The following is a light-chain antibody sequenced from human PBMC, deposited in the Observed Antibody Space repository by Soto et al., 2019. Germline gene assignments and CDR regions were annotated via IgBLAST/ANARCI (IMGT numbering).Light chain of an antibody. CDR3: QQSYSTPYT. CDR1: QSISSY. Sequence: DIQMTQSPSSLSASVGDRVTITCRASQSISSYLNWYQQKPGKAPKLLIYAASSLQSGVPSRFSGSGSGTAFTLTISSLQPEDFEPYYCQQSYSTPYTFGQGTKLEIK. CDR2: AAS. J-gene: IGKJ2*01. V-gene: IGKV1-39*01.